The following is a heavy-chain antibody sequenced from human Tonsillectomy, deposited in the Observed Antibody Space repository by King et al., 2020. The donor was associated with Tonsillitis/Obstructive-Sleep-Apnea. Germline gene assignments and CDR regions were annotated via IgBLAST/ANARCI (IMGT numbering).Heavy chain of an antibody. Sequence: VQLQQWGAGLLKPSETLSLTCAVSGGSFSDYYWSWIRQPPGKGLEWIGEINHSGITNYNPSLKSRVTISVDTSKNQFSLKLSSMTAADTAVYYCARGGSSSSLYYYYMDVWGKGTTVTVSS. J-gene: IGHJ6*03. CDR2: INHSGIT. CDR3: ARGGSSSSLYYYYMDV. CDR1: GGSFSDYY. V-gene: IGHV4-34*01. D-gene: IGHD6-13*01.